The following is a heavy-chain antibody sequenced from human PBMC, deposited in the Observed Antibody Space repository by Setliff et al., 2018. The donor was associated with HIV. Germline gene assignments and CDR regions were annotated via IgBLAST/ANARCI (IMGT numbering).Heavy chain of an antibody. CDR3: ARLSSYRSSSYYFDY. CDR1: GYSLSSEYY. Sequence: SETLSLTCNVFGYSLSSEYYWGWIRQSPGKGLEWIGNIYHSGSTLYKPSLKSRVTMSVDTSKNQFSLKLNSVTAADTAVYHCARLSSYRSSSYYFDYWGQGALVTVSS. V-gene: IGHV4-38-2*02. D-gene: IGHD6-6*01. J-gene: IGHJ4*02. CDR2: IYHSGST.